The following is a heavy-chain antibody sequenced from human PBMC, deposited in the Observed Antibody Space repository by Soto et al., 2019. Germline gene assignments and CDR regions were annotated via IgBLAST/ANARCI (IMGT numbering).Heavy chain of an antibody. V-gene: IGHV1-69*06. CDR2: IIPIFGTA. J-gene: IGHJ5*02. CDR3: ARALFAHSWFDP. D-gene: IGHD2-21*01. CDR1: GGTFSSYA. Sequence: SVKVSCKASGGTFSSYAISWVRQAPGQGLEWMGGIIPIFGTANYAQKFQGRVTITADKSTSTAYMELSNLRSEDTAVYYCARALFAHSWFDPWGQGTLVTVSS.